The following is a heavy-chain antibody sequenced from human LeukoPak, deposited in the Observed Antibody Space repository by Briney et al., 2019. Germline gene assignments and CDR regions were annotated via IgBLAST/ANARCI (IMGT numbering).Heavy chain of an antibody. CDR2: ISAYNGNT. Sequence: ASVKVSCKASGYTFTSYGISWVRQAPGQGLEWMGWISAYNGNTSYAQKLQGRVTMTTDTSTSTAYMELRSLRSDDTAVYYCARDPVLRYFDWGGAPAAFDIWGQGTMVTVSS. J-gene: IGHJ3*02. V-gene: IGHV1-18*01. CDR3: ARDPVLRYFDWGGAPAAFDI. CDR1: GYTFTSYG. D-gene: IGHD3-9*01.